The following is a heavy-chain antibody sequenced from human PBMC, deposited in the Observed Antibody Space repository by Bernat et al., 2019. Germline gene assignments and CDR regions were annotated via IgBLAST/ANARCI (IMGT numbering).Heavy chain of an antibody. D-gene: IGHD3-3*01. V-gene: IGHV4-39*01. CDR1: GGSIRSSSHY. Sequence: QLQLQESGPGLVKPSETLSLTCTVSGGSIRSSSHYWGWICQPPGQGREWIGSISYSGSTYYNSSLNSRVTISVDSSKNQFTLTLSAVTAAETCVYYCAQHGETYYGLLSGYPEYYLDYWGQGTLVTGSS. CDR2: ISYSGST. CDR3: AQHGETYYGLLSGYPEYYLDY. J-gene: IGHJ4*02.